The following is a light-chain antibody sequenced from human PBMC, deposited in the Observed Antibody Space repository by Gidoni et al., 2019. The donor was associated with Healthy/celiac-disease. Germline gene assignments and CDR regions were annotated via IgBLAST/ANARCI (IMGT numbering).Light chain of an antibody. CDR1: QSVSSSY. CDR3: QQYGSSPLT. Sequence: EIVLTQSPGTLSLSPGERATLSCRASQSVSSSYLAWYQQKPGQAPRLLIYGASSRPTGIPDRVSGSGSGTDFTLTISRLEPEDFAVYYCQQYGSSPLTVGGGTKVEIK. V-gene: IGKV3-20*01. J-gene: IGKJ4*01. CDR2: GAS.